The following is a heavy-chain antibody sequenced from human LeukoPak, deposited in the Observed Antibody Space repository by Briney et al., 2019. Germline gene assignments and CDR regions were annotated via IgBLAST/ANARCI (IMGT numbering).Heavy chain of an antibody. J-gene: IGHJ6*02. CDR3: ARDLNHCSSTSCHIDDYYYYGMDV. Sequence: RASVKVSCKASGGTFSSYAISWVRQAPGQGLEWMGGIIPIFGTANYAQKFQGRVTITADKSTSTAYMELSSLRSEDTAVYYCARDLNHCSSTSCHIDDYYYYGMDVWGQGTTVTVSS. CDR2: IIPIFGTA. D-gene: IGHD2-2*01. V-gene: IGHV1-69*06. CDR1: GGTFSSYA.